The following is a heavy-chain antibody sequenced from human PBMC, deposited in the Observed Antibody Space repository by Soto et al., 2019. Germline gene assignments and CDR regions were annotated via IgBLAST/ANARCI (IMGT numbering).Heavy chain of an antibody. CDR2: ISYDGSNK. J-gene: IGHJ6*02. Sequence: QVQLVESGGGVVQPGRFLRLSCAASGFTFSSYGMHWVRQAPGKGLEWVAVISYDGSNKYYADSVKGRFTISRDNSKNTLYLQMNSLRAEDTAVYYCAKDLYYYYGMDVWGQGTTVTVSS. CDR3: AKDLYYYYGMDV. CDR1: GFTFSSYG. V-gene: IGHV3-30*18.